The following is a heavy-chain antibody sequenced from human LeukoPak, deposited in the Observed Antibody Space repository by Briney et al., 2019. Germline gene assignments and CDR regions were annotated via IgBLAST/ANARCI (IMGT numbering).Heavy chain of an antibody. CDR3: ARVGATDYYYGMDV. CDR1: GYTFTGYY. J-gene: IGHJ6*02. D-gene: IGHD1-26*01. CDR2: INPNSGGT. Sequence: ASVKVSCKASGYTFTGYYMRWVRQAPGQGLEWMGWINPNSGGTNYAQKFQGRVTITADKSTSTAYMELSSLRSEDTAVYYCARVGATDYYYGMDVWGQGTTVTVSS. V-gene: IGHV1-2*02.